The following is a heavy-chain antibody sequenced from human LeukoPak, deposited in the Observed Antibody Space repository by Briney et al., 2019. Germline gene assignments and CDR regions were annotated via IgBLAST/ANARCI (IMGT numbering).Heavy chain of an antibody. V-gene: IGHV4-4*02. CDR1: GGSISSSNW. CDR2: IYHSGST. CDR3: ARADSSSLNWFDP. D-gene: IGHD6-13*01. J-gene: IGHJ5*02. Sequence: SGTLSLTCAVSGGSISSSNWWSWVRQPPGKGLEWIGEIYHSGSTNYNPSLKSRVTISVDKSKNRFSLKLSSVTAADTAAYYCARADSSSLNWFDPWGQGTLVTVSS.